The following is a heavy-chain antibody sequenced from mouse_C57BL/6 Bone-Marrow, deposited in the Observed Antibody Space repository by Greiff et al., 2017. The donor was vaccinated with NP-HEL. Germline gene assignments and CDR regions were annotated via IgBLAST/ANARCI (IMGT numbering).Heavy chain of an antibody. CDR1: GIDFSRYW. J-gene: IGHJ2*01. V-gene: IGHV4-1*01. CDR3: ASHYGGYGGVYFDY. CDR2: INPDSSTI. Sequence: EVKLLESGGGLVQPGGSLKLSCAASGIDFSRYWMSWVRRAPGKGLEWIGEINPDSSTINYAPSLKDKFIISRDNAKNTLYLQMSKVRSEDTALYYCASHYGGYGGVYFDYWGQGTTLTVSS. D-gene: IGHD1-1*02.